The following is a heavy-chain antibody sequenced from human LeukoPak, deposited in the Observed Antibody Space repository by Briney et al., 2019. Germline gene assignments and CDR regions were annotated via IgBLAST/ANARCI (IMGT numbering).Heavy chain of an antibody. CDR1: GYTFTGYY. V-gene: IGHV1-18*04. Sequence: ASVKVSCKASGYTFTGYYMHWVRQAPGQGLEWMGWISAYNGNTNYAKKLQGRVTMTTDTSTSTAYLELRSLRSDDTAVYYCARDRAYGYSTVWDFDYWGQGTLVTVSS. CDR2: ISAYNGNT. CDR3: ARDRAYGYSTVWDFDY. D-gene: IGHD6-19*01. J-gene: IGHJ4*02.